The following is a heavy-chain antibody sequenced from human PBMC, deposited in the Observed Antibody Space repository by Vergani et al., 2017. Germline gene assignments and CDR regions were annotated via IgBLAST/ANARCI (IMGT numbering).Heavy chain of an antibody. J-gene: IGHJ4*02. CDR3: AVTRLRGVHRSWPPYDY. D-gene: IGHD3-10*01. CDR2: INPNSGGT. V-gene: IGHV1-2*02. CDR1: GYTFTGYY. Sequence: QVQLVQSGAEVKKPGASVTVSCKASGYTFTGYYMHWVRQAPGQGLEWMGWINPNSGGTNYAQKFQGRVTMTRDTSISTAYMELSRLRSDDTAVYYCAVTRLRGVHRSWPPYDYWGQGTLVTVSS.